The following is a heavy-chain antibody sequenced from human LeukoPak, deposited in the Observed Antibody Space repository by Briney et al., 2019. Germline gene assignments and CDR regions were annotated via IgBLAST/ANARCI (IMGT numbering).Heavy chain of an antibody. CDR2: ISGSGGST. J-gene: IGHJ4*02. CDR3: AGGNYYDSSGYY. V-gene: IGHV3-23*01. CDR1: GFTFSSYA. Sequence: GGSLRLSCAASGFTFSSYAMSWVRQAPGKGLVWVSAISGSGGSTYYADSVKGRFTISRDNSKNTLYLQMNSLRAEDTAVYYCAGGNYYDSSGYYWGQGTLVTVSS. D-gene: IGHD3-22*01.